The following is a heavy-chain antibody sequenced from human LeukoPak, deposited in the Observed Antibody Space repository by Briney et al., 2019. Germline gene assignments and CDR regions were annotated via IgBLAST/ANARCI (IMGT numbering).Heavy chain of an antibody. CDR1: GFTFSSYA. J-gene: IGHJ6*03. CDR2: ISGSGGST. V-gene: IGHV3-23*01. D-gene: IGHD6-13*01. Sequence: GGSLRLSCAASGFTFSSYAMSWVRQAPGKGLEWVSAISGSGGSTYYADSVKGRFTISRDNSKNTLYLQMNSLRADDTAVYYCAKGYGSSWTNYYYYYYYMDVWGKGTTVTVSS. CDR3: AKGYGSSWTNYYYYYYYMDV.